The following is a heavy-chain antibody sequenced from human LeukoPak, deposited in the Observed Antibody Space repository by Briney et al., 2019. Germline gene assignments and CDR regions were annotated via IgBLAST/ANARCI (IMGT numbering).Heavy chain of an antibody. D-gene: IGHD5-12*01. CDR1: GFTFSSYA. V-gene: IGHV3-23*01. CDR3: AKTIVAAIYNGMDV. CDR2: INNSGGST. J-gene: IGHJ6*02. Sequence: GGSLRLSCAASGFTFSSYAMSWVRQAPGKGLEWVSGINNSGGSTYYADSVKGRFTISRDNSKNTQDLQMNSLRAEDTAVYYCAKTIVAAIYNGMDVWGQGTTVTVSS.